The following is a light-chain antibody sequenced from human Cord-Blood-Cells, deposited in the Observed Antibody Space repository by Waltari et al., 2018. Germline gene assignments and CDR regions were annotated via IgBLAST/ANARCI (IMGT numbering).Light chain of an antibody. CDR2: EGR. V-gene: IGLV2-23*01. Sequence: QSALTQPASVSGSPGQSITIPRTRTRSDVGSYHLVSWYQQHPGKAPKLMIYEGRKRPSGVSNRFSGSKSGNTASLTISGLQAEDEADYYCCSYAGSSTYVVFGGGTKLTVL. J-gene: IGLJ2*01. CDR3: CSYAGSSTYVV. CDR1: RSDVGSYHL.